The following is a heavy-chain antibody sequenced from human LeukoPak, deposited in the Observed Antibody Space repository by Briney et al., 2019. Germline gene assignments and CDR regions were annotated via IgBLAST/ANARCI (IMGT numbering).Heavy chain of an antibody. D-gene: IGHD2-8*01. J-gene: IGHJ4*02. CDR1: GFTFGSYA. CDR2: ISYDGSNK. V-gene: IGHV3-30-3*01. Sequence: GRSLRLSCAASGFTFGSYAMHWVRQAPGKGLEWVAVISYDGSNKYYADSVKGRFTISRDNSKNTLYLQMNSLRAEDTAVYYCARGGTKGDYFDYWGQGTLVTVSS. CDR3: ARGGTKGDYFDY.